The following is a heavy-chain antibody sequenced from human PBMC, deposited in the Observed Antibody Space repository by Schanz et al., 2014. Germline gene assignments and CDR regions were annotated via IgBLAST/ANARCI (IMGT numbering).Heavy chain of an antibody. D-gene: IGHD1-26*01. V-gene: IGHV4-4*02. CDR3: TRDGYSRNCPDY. CDR1: GASIESPNW. Sequence: QVQLQQWGAGLLKPSETLSLTCAVYGASIESPNWWSWVRQPPGKGLEWIGQIYHTGSTDFNPSLKSRVTISVDKSKNQFSLRLSSVTAADTAVYYCTRDGYSRNCPDYWGQGTLVTVSS. J-gene: IGHJ4*02. CDR2: IYHTGST.